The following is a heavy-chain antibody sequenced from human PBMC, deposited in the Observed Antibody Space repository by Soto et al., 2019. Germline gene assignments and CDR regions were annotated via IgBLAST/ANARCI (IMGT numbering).Heavy chain of an antibody. D-gene: IGHD2-15*01. Sequence: SETLSLTCTVSGGSISSTDHYWGWVRQPPGKGLEWLGSIYFAGSTLHNPALKSRATISVDTSRNQFSLRLTTVTASDTAVYYCARLVFHCLRGSCDDYSFYGLDVWGQGTTVT. J-gene: IGHJ6*02. CDR2: IYFAGST. V-gene: IGHV4-39*01. CDR3: ARLVFHCLRGSCDDYSFYGLDV. CDR1: GGSISSTDHY.